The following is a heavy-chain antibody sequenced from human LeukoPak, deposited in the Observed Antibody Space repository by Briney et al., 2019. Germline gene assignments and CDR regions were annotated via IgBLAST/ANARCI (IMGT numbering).Heavy chain of an antibody. Sequence: GGSLRPSCTASGFTFGDYAMSWVRQAPGKGLEWIGFIRNLVNGGTTEYAASVKGRVTISRDDSKSIAYLQMNSLKTEDTAVYYCSRFYSSGWASGAFDIWGQGTMVTVSS. V-gene: IGHV3-49*04. J-gene: IGHJ3*02. CDR1: GFTFGDYA. D-gene: IGHD3-22*01. CDR2: IRNLVNGGTT. CDR3: SRFYSSGWASGAFDI.